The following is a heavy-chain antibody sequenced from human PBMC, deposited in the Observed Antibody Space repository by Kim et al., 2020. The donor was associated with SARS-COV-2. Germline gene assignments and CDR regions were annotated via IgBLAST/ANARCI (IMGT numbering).Heavy chain of an antibody. CDR2: ISSYGSTI. V-gene: IGHV3-11*01. D-gene: IGHD5-18*01. J-gene: IGHJ6*02. Sequence: GGSLRLSCAASGITFSDYYMSWIRQAPGKGLEWVSYISSYGSTIYYADSVKGRFTISRDNAKKSLYLQMNSLSADDTAVYYCARGGYSYDYNSYGMDVWGQGTTVTVSS. CDR1: GITFSDYY. CDR3: ARGGYSYDYNSYGMDV.